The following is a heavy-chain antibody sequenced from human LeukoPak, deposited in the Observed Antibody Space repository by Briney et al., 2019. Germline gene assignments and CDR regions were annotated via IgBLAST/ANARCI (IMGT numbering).Heavy chain of an antibody. Sequence: KPSETLSLTCAVYGGSFSGYYWSWIRQPPGKGLEWIGEINHSGSTNYNPSLKSRVTISVDTSKNQFSLKLSSVTAADTAVYYCASTNPFDYWGQGTLVTVSS. D-gene: IGHD1-14*01. CDR1: GGSFSGYY. J-gene: IGHJ4*02. V-gene: IGHV4-34*01. CDR3: ASTNPFDY. CDR2: INHSGST.